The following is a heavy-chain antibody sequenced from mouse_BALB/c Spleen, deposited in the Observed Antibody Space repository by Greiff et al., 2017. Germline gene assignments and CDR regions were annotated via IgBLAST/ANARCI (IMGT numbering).Heavy chain of an antibody. V-gene: IGHV14-4*02. Sequence: VQLQQSGAELVRSGASVKLSCTASGFNIKDYYMHWVKQRPEQGLEWIGWIDPENGDTEYAPKFQGKATMTADTSSNTAYLQLSSLTSEDTAVYYCNAWGLDYDEAHWGQGTLVTVSA. D-gene: IGHD2-4*01. CDR2: IDPENGDT. CDR1: GFNIKDYY. CDR3: NAWGLDYDEAH. J-gene: IGHJ3*01.